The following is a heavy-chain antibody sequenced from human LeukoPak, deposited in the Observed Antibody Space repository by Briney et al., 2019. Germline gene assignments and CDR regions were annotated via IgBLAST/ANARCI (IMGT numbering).Heavy chain of an antibody. CDR1: GFTFSDYY. CDR2: ISSSGNTK. J-gene: IGHJ4*02. D-gene: IGHD6-13*01. V-gene: IGHV3-11*01. CDR3: ARVGSAAGFHLDS. Sequence: GGSLRLSCAASGFTFSDYYMNWIRQAPGKGLEWVSYISSSGNTKYYADSVQGRFTISGDNAENSLYLQMNTLRGEDTAVYYCARVGSAAGFHLDSWGQGTLVTVSS.